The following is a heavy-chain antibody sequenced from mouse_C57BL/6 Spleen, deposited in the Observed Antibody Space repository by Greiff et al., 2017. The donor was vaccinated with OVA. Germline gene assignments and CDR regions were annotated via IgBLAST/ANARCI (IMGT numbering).Heavy chain of an antibody. CDR1: GFTFSDYG. Sequence: EVKLEESGGGLVKPGGSLKLSCAASGFTFSDYGMHWVRQAPEKGLEWVAYISSGSSTIYYADTVKGRFTISRDNAKNTLFLQMTSLRSEDTAMYYCAGGDDYDGFAYWGQGTLVTVSA. J-gene: IGHJ3*01. CDR2: ISSGSSTI. D-gene: IGHD2-4*01. V-gene: IGHV5-17*01. CDR3: AGGDDYDGFAY.